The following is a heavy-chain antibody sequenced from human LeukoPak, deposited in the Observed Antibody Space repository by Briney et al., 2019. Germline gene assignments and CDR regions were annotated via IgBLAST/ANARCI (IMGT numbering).Heavy chain of an antibody. Sequence: MTSGTPSLTCAVSGGSISSSNWWSWVRQPPGKGLEWIGEIYHSGSTNYNPSLKSRVTISVDKSKNQFSLKLSSVTAADTAVYYCAKISGWYGWFDPWGQGTLVTVSS. CDR1: GGSISSSNW. CDR2: IYHSGST. J-gene: IGHJ5*02. D-gene: IGHD6-19*01. CDR3: AKISGWYGWFDP. V-gene: IGHV4-4*02.